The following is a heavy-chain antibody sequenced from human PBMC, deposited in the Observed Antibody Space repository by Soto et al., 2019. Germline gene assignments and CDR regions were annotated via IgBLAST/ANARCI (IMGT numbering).Heavy chain of an antibody. D-gene: IGHD3-9*01. Sequence: PSETLSLTCAVYGGSFGGYYWKWIRLPPGQGLEWIGHINHSGSTNYRPSLKSRVTISVDTSKNQFSLKLNPVTAAETAVYYCARVDILTVYGCMDVWGQGTTVT. V-gene: IGHV4-34*01. CDR2: INHSGST. CDR3: ARVDILTVYGCMDV. J-gene: IGHJ6*02. CDR1: GGSFGGYY.